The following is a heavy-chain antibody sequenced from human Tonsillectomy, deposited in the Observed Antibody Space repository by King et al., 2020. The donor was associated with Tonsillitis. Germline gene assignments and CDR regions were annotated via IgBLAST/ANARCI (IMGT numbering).Heavy chain of an antibody. CDR2: IYYSGST. V-gene: IGHV4-59*08. CDR1: GGSISSYY. D-gene: IGHD5-12*01. J-gene: IGHJ5*02. CDR3: ARHGWRYGGEKNWFDP. Sequence: VQLQESGPGLVKPSETLSLTCSVSGGSISSYYWCWIRQPPGEGLEWIGIIYYSGSTNYNPSLKSRGTISRDTSTNQFSLKLISVTAADTAGYYCARHGWRYGGEKNWFDPWGQGTLVTVSS.